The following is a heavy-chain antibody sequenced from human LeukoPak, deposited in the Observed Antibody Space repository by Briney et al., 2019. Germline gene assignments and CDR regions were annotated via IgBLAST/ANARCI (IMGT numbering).Heavy chain of an antibody. CDR1: GVSVSTTYN. D-gene: IGHD1-1*01. Sequence: SETLSLTCTVSGVSVSTTYNWGWVRRPPGKGLEWIGYIYDSGSTNYNPSLKSRVTISVDTSKNQFSLKLSSVTAADTAVYYCARVGGTNYYYYGMDVWGQGTTVTVSS. CDR3: ARVGGTNYYYYGMDV. CDR2: IYDSGST. J-gene: IGHJ6*02. V-gene: IGHV4-61*01.